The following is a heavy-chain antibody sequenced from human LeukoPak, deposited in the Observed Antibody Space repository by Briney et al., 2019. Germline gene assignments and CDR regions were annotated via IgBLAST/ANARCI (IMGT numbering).Heavy chain of an antibody. CDR3: AKGSRDSSGWYRDY. V-gene: IGHV3-23*01. CDR1: GFPFSSYA. J-gene: IGHJ4*02. CDR2: ISGSGGNT. D-gene: IGHD6-19*01. Sequence: GGSLRLSCAASGFPFSSYAMSWVRQAPGKGLEWVSIISGSGGNTYYADSVKGRFTISRDNSKNTLYLQMNSLRAEDTAVYYCAKGSRDSSGWYRDYWGQGTLVTVSS.